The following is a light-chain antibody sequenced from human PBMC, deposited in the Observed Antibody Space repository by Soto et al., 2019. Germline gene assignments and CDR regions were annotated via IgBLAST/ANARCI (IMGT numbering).Light chain of an antibody. J-gene: IGKJ1*01. Sequence: DTQMTQSPSTLSASVGDRVTITCRASQSVSMWLAWYQQKPGKTPRPLIYAASNLESGVPSRFSGSGSGTKFTLTINGLQPEDAATYYCQQYNTYLTWTFGQGTKVDIK. V-gene: IGKV1-5*01. CDR1: QSVSMW. CDR2: AAS. CDR3: QQYNTYLTWT.